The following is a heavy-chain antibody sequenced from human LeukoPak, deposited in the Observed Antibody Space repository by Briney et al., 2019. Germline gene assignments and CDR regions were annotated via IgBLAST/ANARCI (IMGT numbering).Heavy chain of an antibody. CDR3: ARGRMVDGDYLGSDY. Sequence: PSETLSLTCAVYGGSFSAYHCRWIRQPPGKGLEWIGEINHSGSTNYNPSLKSRVTISVDTSKNQFSLKLSSVTAADTAVYYCARGRMVDGDYLGSDYWGQGTLVTVSS. J-gene: IGHJ4*02. CDR1: GGSFSAYH. D-gene: IGHD4-17*01. CDR2: INHSGST. V-gene: IGHV4-34*01.